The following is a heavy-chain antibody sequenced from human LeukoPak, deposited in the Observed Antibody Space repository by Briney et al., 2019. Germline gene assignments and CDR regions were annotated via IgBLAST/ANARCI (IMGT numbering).Heavy chain of an antibody. CDR3: ARALTTLTYEGY. Sequence: ASVKVSCKASGYTFTCYYMHWVRQAPGQGLEWMGRINPNSGGTNYAQKFQGRVTMTRDTSISTAYMELSRLRSDDTAVYYCARALTTLTYEGYWGQGTLVTVSS. D-gene: IGHD1-1*01. V-gene: IGHV1-2*06. J-gene: IGHJ4*02. CDR2: INPNSGGT. CDR1: GYTFTCYY.